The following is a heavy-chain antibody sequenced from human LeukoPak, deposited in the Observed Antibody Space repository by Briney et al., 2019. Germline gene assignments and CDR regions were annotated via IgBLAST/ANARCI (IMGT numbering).Heavy chain of an antibody. CDR2: IKHDGSEK. CDR1: EFTFSSHW. J-gene: IGHJ4*02. D-gene: IGHD2-2*01. Sequence: GGALRLSCAASEFTFSSHWMSWVRPAPGKGLEWVANIKHDGSEKYYVDAVKGRFTISRDNAKNSLYLQMNSLRAEDTAVYYCARGASCFDYWGQGTLVTVSS. V-gene: IGHV3-7*01. CDR3: ARGASCFDY.